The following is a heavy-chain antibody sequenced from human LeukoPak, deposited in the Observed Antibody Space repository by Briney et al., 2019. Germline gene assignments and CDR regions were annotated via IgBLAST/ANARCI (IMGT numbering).Heavy chain of an antibody. CDR1: GGSISHYY. J-gene: IGHJ4*02. D-gene: IGHD6-13*01. V-gene: IGHV4-59*01. CDR2: IYYSGTT. CDR3: ARGVYIAAAQYGY. Sequence: SETLSLTCTVSGGSISHYYWSWIRQPPGKGLEWIGYIYYSGTTNYNPSLKSRVTISVDTSKNQFSLKLNSVTAADTAVYYCARGVYIAAAQYGYWGQGTLVTVSS.